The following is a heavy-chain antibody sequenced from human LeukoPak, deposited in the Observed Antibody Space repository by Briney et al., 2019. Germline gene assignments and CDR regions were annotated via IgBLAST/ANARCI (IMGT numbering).Heavy chain of an antibody. CDR1: GYRFTSYW. D-gene: IGHD2-2*01. CDR3: ARLSCSSTSCYELNWFDP. V-gene: IGHV5-51*01. J-gene: IGHJ5*02. Sequence: GESLKISCKGSGYRFTSYWISWVRQMPGKGLEWMGIIYPGDSDTRYSPSFQGQVTISADKSISTAYLQWSSLKASDTAMYYCARLSCSSTSCYELNWFDPWGQGTLVTVSS. CDR2: IYPGDSDT.